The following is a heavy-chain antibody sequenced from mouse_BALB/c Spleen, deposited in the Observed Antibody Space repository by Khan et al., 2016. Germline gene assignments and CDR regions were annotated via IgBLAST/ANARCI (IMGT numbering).Heavy chain of an antibody. CDR1: GFIFSSYT. Sequence: EVQLQESGGDLVKPGGSLKLSCAASGFIFSSYTMSWVRQTPEKRLEWVATISSGGTYTYYPDRVKGRFTISRDNAKKTLHLQMSSLKSEDTAMYFCTNIYDGYYEFPYWGQGTLVTVSA. D-gene: IGHD2-3*01. J-gene: IGHJ3*01. V-gene: IGHV5-6-4*01. CDR2: ISSGGTYT. CDR3: TNIYDGYYEFPY.